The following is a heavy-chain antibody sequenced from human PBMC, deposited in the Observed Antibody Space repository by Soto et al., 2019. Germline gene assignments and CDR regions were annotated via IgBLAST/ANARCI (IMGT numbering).Heavy chain of an antibody. Sequence: PGGSLRLSCAASGFTFSSYWMHWVRQDPGKGLVWVSSIKTDGTATQYADSVKGRFTVSRDNAKNTLYLQMNSLRAEDTAVYYCAKDLSWGQCGYWAQGTLVTVSS. J-gene: IGHJ4*02. CDR3: AKDLSWGQCGY. CDR1: GFTFSSYW. CDR2: IKTDGTAT. D-gene: IGHD3-16*01. V-gene: IGHV3-74*03.